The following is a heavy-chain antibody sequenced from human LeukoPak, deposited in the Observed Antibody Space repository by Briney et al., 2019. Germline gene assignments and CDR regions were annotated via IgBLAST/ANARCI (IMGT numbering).Heavy chain of an antibody. V-gene: IGHV4-4*07. CDR3: ARGSVGSSGWYYFDY. J-gene: IGHJ4*02. CDR1: GRSTSSYY. D-gene: IGHD6-19*01. Sequence: SETLSLTSTVSGRSTSSYYWSWNRQPAGKGLEWIGGIYTSGSTNYNPCLKSRVTMSVDTSKNQFSLKLSSVTAADTAVYYCARGSVGSSGWYYFDYWGQGTLVTVSS. CDR2: IYTSGST.